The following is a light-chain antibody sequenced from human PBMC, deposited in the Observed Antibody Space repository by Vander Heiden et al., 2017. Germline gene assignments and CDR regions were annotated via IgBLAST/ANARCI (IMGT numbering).Light chain of an antibody. CDR2: DAS. CDR1: QSVSSY. V-gene: IGKV3-11*01. Sequence: EIVLTQSPATLSLSPGKRATLSCRASQSVSSYLAWYQQKPGQAPRLLIDDASNRATGIPARFSGSGSGTDFTLTISSREPEDFAVYYCQQRSKWALTFDGGTKVELK. J-gene: IGKJ4*01. CDR3: QQRSKWALT.